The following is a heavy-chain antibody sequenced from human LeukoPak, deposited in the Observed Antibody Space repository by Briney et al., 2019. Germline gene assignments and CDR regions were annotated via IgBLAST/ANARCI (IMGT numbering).Heavy chain of an antibody. CDR1: GNYW. CDR2: INSDGSWT. J-gene: IGHJ4*02. CDR3: VSFYETY. D-gene: IGHD2/OR15-2a*01. V-gene: IGHV3-74*01. Sequence: GGSLRLSCAASGNYWMHWVRQVPGKGLVWVSHINSDGSWTSYADSVKGRFTISKDNAKSTVYLQMNSLRAEDTAVYYCVSFYETYWGRGTLVTVSS.